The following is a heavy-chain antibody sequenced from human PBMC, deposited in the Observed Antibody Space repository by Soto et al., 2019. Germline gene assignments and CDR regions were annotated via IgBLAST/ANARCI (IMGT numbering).Heavy chain of an antibody. CDR2: INPNSGGT. Sequence: GASVKVSCKASGYTFTGYYMHWVRQAPGQGLEWMGWINPNSGGTNYAQKFQGRVTMTRDTSISTAYMELSRLRSDDTGVYYCARGGYYYDSSGYFFDYWGQGTLVTVSS. J-gene: IGHJ4*02. CDR1: GYTFTGYY. V-gene: IGHV1-2*02. D-gene: IGHD3-22*01. CDR3: ARGGYYYDSSGYFFDY.